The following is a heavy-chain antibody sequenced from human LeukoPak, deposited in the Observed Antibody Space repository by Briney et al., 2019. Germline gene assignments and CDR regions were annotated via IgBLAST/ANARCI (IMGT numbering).Heavy chain of an antibody. D-gene: IGHD1-14*01. CDR1: EFPFSIYA. CDR2: IDASGSDT. Sequence: AGGSLRLSCEVSEFPFSIYAMAWVRQAPGQGLEWVSAIDASGSDTYYTGSVKGRFTISRDNSKNTVYLQMNSLRAEDTAVYYCADYRKPQGLDYWGQGTLVTVSS. CDR3: ADYRKPQGLDY. J-gene: IGHJ4*02. V-gene: IGHV3-23*01.